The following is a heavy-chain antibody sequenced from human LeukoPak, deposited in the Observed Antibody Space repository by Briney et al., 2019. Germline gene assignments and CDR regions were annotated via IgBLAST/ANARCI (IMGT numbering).Heavy chain of an antibody. V-gene: IGHV3-7*01. CDR3: ARDKIVGPTTLDY. Sequence: GGSLRLSCAASGFTFSGYWMSWVRQTPEKGLEWVANIKQDGNEKYYVDSVKGRFTISRDNAKNSLYLQMNSLRADDAAVYYCARDKIVGPTTLDYWGQGTLVTVSS. D-gene: IGHD1-26*01. CDR1: GFTFSGYW. CDR2: IKQDGNEK. J-gene: IGHJ4*02.